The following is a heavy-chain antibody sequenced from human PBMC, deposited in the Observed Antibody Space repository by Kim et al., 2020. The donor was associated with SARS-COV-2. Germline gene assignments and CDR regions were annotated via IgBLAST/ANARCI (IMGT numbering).Heavy chain of an antibody. D-gene: IGHD3-10*01. Sequence: GGSLRLSCAASGFTFSSFAMSWVRQAPGKGLEWVSSIGGGGANTYYADSVKGRFTISRDNSKNTVYLQMNSLRAEDTAVHFCAKGGAMVRDHPDYWGQGTLVTVSS. CDR2: IGGGGANT. J-gene: IGHJ4*02. CDR1: GFTFSSFA. V-gene: IGHV3-23*01. CDR3: AKGGAMVRDHPDY.